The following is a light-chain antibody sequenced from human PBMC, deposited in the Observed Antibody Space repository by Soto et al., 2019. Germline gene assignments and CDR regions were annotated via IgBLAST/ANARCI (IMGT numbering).Light chain of an antibody. CDR1: SSNIGAGYD. CDR3: AAWDDSLSGVV. CDR2: SNN. J-gene: IGLJ2*01. V-gene: IGLV1-47*02. Sequence: QSVLTQPPSVSGAPGQTITISCTGSSSNIGAGYDVHWYQQLPGRAPKLLIYSNNQRPSGVPDRFSGSKSGTSASLAISGLRSEDEADYYCAAWDDSLSGVVFGGGTQLTVL.